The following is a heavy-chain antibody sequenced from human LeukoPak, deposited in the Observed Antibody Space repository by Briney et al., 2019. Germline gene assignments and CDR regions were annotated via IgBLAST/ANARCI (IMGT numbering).Heavy chain of an antibody. Sequence: ASVKVSCKASGYTFTSYFIHWVRQAPGEGLEWMGIINPSDGTTSYAQKFQGRVTVTRDTSTSTVYMDLSSLRSEDTAVYYCARDHPSGTYAGDFWGQGTRVTVPS. D-gene: IGHD1-26*01. CDR2: INPSDGTT. CDR3: ARDHPSGTYAGDF. J-gene: IGHJ4*02. V-gene: IGHV1-46*01. CDR1: GYTFTSYF.